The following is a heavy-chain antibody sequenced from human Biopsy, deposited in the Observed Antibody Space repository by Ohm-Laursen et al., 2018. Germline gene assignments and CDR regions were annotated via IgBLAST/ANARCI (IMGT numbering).Heavy chain of an antibody. CDR2: NIPILGTG. CDR3: ATKLTGYFHH. V-gene: IGHV1-69*06. Sequence: SVKVSCKVSGYTLTELSMHWVRQAPGQGLEWLGENIPILGTGNYAQKFQDRVTVAADTSTSTATMELRSLRSDDTAVYYCATKLTGYFHHWGQGTLVIVSS. D-gene: IGHD3-9*01. CDR1: GYTLTELS. J-gene: IGHJ1*01.